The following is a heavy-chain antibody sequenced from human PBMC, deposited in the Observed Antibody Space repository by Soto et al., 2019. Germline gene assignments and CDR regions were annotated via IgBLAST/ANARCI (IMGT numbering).Heavy chain of an antibody. Sequence: EVQLVESGGGLVQPGGSLRLSCAASGFTVSSSYMTWVRQDPGEGLEWVSIIYSGGNTYYADSLKDRFTISRDNSKNTVYIQMNRLRPDDTAVYYCARGYWLDPWGQGTLVTVSS. J-gene: IGHJ5*02. CDR3: ARGYWLDP. V-gene: IGHV3-66*01. CDR2: IYSGGNT. CDR1: GFTVSSSY.